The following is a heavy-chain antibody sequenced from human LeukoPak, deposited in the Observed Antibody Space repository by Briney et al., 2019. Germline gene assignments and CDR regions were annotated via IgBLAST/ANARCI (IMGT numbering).Heavy chain of an antibody. CDR1: GYTFTGYY. CDR2: INPNSGGT. CDR3: ARVDLPAATSRWE. V-gene: IGHV1-2*02. D-gene: IGHD2-2*01. J-gene: IGHJ4*02. Sequence: ASVKVSCKASGYTFTGYYMHWVRQAPGQGLEWMGWINPNSGGTNYAQKFQGRVTMTRDTSISTAYMELSRLRSDDTAVYYCARVDLPAATSRWEWGQGTLVTVSS.